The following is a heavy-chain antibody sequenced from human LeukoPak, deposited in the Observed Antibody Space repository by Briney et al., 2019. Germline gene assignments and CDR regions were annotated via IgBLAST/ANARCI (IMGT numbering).Heavy chain of an antibody. CDR2: ISYDGSNK. CDR3: VKDWGVLPDYTADGFDI. Sequence: GGSLRLSCAASGFTFSSYGMHWVRQAPGKGLEWVAVISYDGSNKYYADSVKGRFTISRDNSKNTLYLQMNSLRAEDTAVYYCVKDWGVLPDYTADGFDIWGPGTMVTVSS. D-gene: IGHD3-10*01. CDR1: GFTFSSYG. V-gene: IGHV3-30*18. J-gene: IGHJ3*02.